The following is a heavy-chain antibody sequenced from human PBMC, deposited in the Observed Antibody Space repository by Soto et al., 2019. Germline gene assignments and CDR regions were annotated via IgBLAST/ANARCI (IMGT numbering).Heavy chain of an antibody. J-gene: IGHJ6*02. V-gene: IGHV3-23*01. Sequence: EVQLLESGGGLVQPGGSLRLSCAVSGLTFSYFAMSWVRQVPGKGLEWVSAISGSGGITYYADSVKGRFNISRDNSKNTLFLQMNSIRAEDTAVYYCALLGRSGSGRPYYYGMDVWGQGTTVTVSS. CDR2: ISGSGGIT. CDR3: ALLGRSGSGRPYYYGMDV. D-gene: IGHD3-10*01. CDR1: GLTFSYFA.